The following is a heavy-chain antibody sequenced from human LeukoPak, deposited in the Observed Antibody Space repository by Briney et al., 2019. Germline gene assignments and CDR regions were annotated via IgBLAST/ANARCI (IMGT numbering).Heavy chain of an antibody. D-gene: IGHD1-26*01. Sequence: GGSLRLSCAASGFTFSSYWMSWVRQAPGKGLEWVSFIRYDGSDKLYADSVKGRFTVSRDNSKNTLYLQMNSLRPEDTAVYYCAKRGGSYIGYFDYWGQGTLVTVSS. V-gene: IGHV3-30*02. CDR3: AKRGGSYIGYFDY. J-gene: IGHJ4*02. CDR1: GFTFSSYW. CDR2: IRYDGSDK.